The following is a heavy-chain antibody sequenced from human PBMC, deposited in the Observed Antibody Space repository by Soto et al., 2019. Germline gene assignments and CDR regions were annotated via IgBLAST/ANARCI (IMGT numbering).Heavy chain of an antibody. Sequence: GGSLKLSCAAAGVTFSSYAMRWVRQAPGKGLEWVSAISGSGGSTYYADSVKGRFTISKDASRNTVHLHMNSLRAEDTATYFCVSWVSAHFDYWGHGTPVPVSS. V-gene: IGHV3-23*01. CDR3: VSWVSAHFDY. J-gene: IGHJ4*01. CDR2: ISGSGGST. CDR1: GVTFSSYA. D-gene: IGHD2-8*01.